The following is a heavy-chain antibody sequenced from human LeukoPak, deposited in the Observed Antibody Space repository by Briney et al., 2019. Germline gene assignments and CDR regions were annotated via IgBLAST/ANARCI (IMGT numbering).Heavy chain of an antibody. J-gene: IGHJ4*02. CDR3: GAYGSGTYYSFF. D-gene: IGHD3-10*01. CDR1: GASISSYS. CDR2: IYATGST. V-gene: IGHV4-4*07. Sequence: PSETLSLTCTVSGASISSYSWSWVRQPAEKGLEWIRRIYATGSTSYNPSLKRRVTMSVDASKNHFSLKLTSVTAADTAVYYCGAYGSGTYYSFFWGQGTLVTVSS.